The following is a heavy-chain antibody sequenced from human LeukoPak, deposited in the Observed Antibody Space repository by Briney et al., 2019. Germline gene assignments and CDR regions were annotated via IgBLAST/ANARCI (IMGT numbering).Heavy chain of an antibody. CDR1: GFTFSDYY. Sequence: PGGSLRLSCAASGFTFSDYYMSWIRQAPGKGLEWVSYISSSGSTIYYADSVKGRFTISRDNAKNSPYLQMNSLRAEDTAVYYCARSPYYYDSSGYGVLDYWGQGTLVTVSS. V-gene: IGHV3-11*01. CDR3: ARSPYYYDSSGYGVLDY. CDR2: ISSSGSTI. D-gene: IGHD3-22*01. J-gene: IGHJ4*02.